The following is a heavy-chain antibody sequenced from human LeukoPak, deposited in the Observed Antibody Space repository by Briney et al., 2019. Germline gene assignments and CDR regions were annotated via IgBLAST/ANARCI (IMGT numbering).Heavy chain of an antibody. J-gene: IGHJ4*02. CDR2: IVVGSGDT. D-gene: IGHD3-3*01. V-gene: IGHV1-58*02. CDR3: AADDFSTTGPIDS. Sequence: GALVKVSCKASVFTFASSIIQWVRQARGQRLEWIGWIVVGSGDTIYAQRFQERVTITRDVSAGTAYMELSSLRSEDTAVYFCAADDFSTTGPIDSWGQGTLVSVSS. CDR1: VFTFASSI.